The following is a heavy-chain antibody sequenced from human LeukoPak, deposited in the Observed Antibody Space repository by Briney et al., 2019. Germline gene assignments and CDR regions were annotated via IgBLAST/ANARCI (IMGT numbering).Heavy chain of an antibody. CDR2: INPSGGST. V-gene: IGHV1-46*01. Sequence: ASVKVSCKASGYTFTSYYMHWVRQAPGQGLEWMGIINPSGGSTSYAQKFQGRVTMTRDTYTSTVYMELSSLRSEDTAVYYCARDWARYSGSYSYDEYYFDYWGQGTLVTVSS. J-gene: IGHJ4*02. D-gene: IGHD1-26*01. CDR1: GYTFTSYY. CDR3: ARDWARYSGSYSYDEYYFDY.